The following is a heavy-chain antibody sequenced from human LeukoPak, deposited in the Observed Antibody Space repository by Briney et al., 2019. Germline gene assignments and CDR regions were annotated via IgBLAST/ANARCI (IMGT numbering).Heavy chain of an antibody. V-gene: IGHV3-30*18. D-gene: IGHD6-13*01. Sequence: GGSLRLSCAASGFTFSTYGMHWVRQAPGKGLEWVAVISFDRSNKFYADSVKGRFTISRDNSKNTLYLQMNSLRPEDTALYYCAKGGGTGYSSSWYSNWGQGTLVTVSS. CDR1: GFTFSTYG. CDR2: ISFDRSNK. J-gene: IGHJ4*02. CDR3: AKGGGTGYSSSWYSN.